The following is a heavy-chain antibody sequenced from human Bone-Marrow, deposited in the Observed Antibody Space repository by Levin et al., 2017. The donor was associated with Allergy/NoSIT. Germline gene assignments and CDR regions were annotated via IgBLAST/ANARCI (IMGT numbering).Heavy chain of an antibody. J-gene: IGHJ6*02. CDR1: RFTFSSYW. Sequence: ETLSLTCAASRFTFSSYWMSWVRQAPGKGLEWVATIKHDGSDKFYVGSMKGRFTISRDNAKNSLYLQMSSLRVEDTAVYYCARFGTMETPYDGMDVWGQGTTVTVSS. CDR3: ARFGTMETPYDGMDV. D-gene: IGHD4-23*01. V-gene: IGHV3-7*01. CDR2: IKHDGSDK.